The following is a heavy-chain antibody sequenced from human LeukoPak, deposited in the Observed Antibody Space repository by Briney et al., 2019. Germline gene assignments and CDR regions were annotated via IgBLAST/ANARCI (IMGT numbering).Heavy chain of an antibody. CDR3: ARGRREVTSGYYYYYYMDV. Sequence: PSETLSLTCTVSGGSISSYYWSWIRQPPGKGLEWIGCIYTSGSTNYNPSLKSRVTISVDTSKNQFSLKLSSVTAADTAVYYCARGRREVTSGYYYYYYMDVWGKGTTVTVSS. D-gene: IGHD3-10*01. CDR1: GGSISSYY. J-gene: IGHJ6*03. CDR2: IYTSGST. V-gene: IGHV4-4*09.